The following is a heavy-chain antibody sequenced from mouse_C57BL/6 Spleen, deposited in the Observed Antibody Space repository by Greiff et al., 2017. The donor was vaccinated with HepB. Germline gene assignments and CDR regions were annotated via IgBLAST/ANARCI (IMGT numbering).Heavy chain of an antibody. CDR1: GFTFSNYW. Sequence: EVKVEESGGGLVQPGGSMKLSCVASGFTFSNYWMNWVRQSPEKGLEWVAQIRLKSDNYATHYAESVKGRFTISRDDSKSSVYLQMNNLRAEDTGIYYCTAYSTNWVFDYWGQGTTLTVSS. V-gene: IGHV6-3*01. J-gene: IGHJ2*01. CDR3: TAYSTNWVFDY. D-gene: IGHD4-1*01. CDR2: IRLKSDNYAT.